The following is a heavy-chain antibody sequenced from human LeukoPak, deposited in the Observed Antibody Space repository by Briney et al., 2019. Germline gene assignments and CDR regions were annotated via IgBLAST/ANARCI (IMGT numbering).Heavy chain of an antibody. CDR2: MNPNSGNT. J-gene: IGHJ6*02. Sequence: ASVKVSCKASGCTFTSYDINWVRQATGQGLEWMGWMNPNSGNTGYAQKFQGRVTMTRNTSISTAYMELSSLRSEDTAVYYCARPLSSSWYGYYYYGMDVWGQGTTVTVSS. D-gene: IGHD6-13*01. CDR1: GCTFTSYD. V-gene: IGHV1-8*01. CDR3: ARPLSSSWYGYYYYGMDV.